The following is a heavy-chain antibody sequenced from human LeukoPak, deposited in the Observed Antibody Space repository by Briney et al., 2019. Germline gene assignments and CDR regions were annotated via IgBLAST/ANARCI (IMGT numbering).Heavy chain of an antibody. V-gene: IGHV3-15*01. CDR1: GFTVSSAW. CDR2: IKSKTDGGTI. CDR3: TTERSGSFPY. Sequence: GGSLRLSCAASGFTVSSAWMNWVRQTPGTGLEWVGLIKSKTDGGTIDYAAPVKGRFTISRDDSKNSLYLQMNSLKTEDTAVYYCTTERSGSFPYWGQGALVTVSS. D-gene: IGHD1-26*01. J-gene: IGHJ4*02.